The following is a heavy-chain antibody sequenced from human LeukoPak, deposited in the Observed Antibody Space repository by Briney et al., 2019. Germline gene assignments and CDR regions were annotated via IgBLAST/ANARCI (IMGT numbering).Heavy chain of an antibody. CDR1: GGSISSSSYY. CDR2: IYYSGIT. D-gene: IGHD2-15*01. Sequence: SETLSLTCTVSGGSISSSSYYWGWIRQPPGKGLEWIVCIYYSGITYYNPSLKSRVTISVDTSKNQFSLKLSSVTAADTAVYYCATEGYCSGGSCYTFDYWGQGTLVTVSS. CDR3: ATEGYCSGGSCYTFDY. J-gene: IGHJ4*02. V-gene: IGHV4-39*02.